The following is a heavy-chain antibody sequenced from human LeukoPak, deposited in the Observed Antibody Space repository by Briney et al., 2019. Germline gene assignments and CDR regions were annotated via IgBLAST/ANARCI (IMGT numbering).Heavy chain of an antibody. CDR1: GGSISSSSYY. D-gene: IGHD3-10*01. Sequence: SETLSLTCTVSGGSISSSSYYWGWIRQPPGKGLEWIGSIYYSGSTYYNPSLKSRVTISVDTSKNQFSLKLSSVTAADTAVYYCAREIGSGSYVPSDYWGQGTLVTVSS. CDR2: IYYSGST. CDR3: AREIGSGSYVPSDY. V-gene: IGHV4-39*07. J-gene: IGHJ4*02.